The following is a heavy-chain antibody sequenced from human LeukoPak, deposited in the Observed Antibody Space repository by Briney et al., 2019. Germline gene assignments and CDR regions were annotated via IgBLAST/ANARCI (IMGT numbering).Heavy chain of an antibody. CDR2: ISSSSSYI. V-gene: IGHV3-21*06. Sequence: GGSLRLSCAASGFTFSSYSMNWVRQAPGKGLEWVSFISSSSSYIYYADSVKGRFTISRDNAKNSLYLQMNSLRAEDTAVYYCARVSSINYFDYWGQGTLATVSS. J-gene: IGHJ4*02. D-gene: IGHD6-6*01. CDR3: ARVSSINYFDY. CDR1: GFTFSSYS.